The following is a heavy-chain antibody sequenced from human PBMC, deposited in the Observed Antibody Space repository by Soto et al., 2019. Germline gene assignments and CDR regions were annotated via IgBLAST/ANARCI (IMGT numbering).Heavy chain of an antibody. Sequence: GGSLRLSCAASGFTFSSYGMHWVRQAPGKGLEWVAVISYDGSNKYYADSVKGRFTISRDNSKNTLYLQMNSLRAEDTAVYYCAKDRGAWDYGSGRDYYGMDVWGQGTTVTVSS. CDR3: AKDRGAWDYGSGRDYYGMDV. CDR1: GFTFSSYG. D-gene: IGHD3-10*01. CDR2: ISYDGSNK. V-gene: IGHV3-30*18. J-gene: IGHJ6*02.